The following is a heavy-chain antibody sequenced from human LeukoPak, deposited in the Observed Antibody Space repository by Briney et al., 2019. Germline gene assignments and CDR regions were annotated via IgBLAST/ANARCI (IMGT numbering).Heavy chain of an antibody. J-gene: IGHJ4*02. CDR1: GGSINSYY. V-gene: IGHV4-59*01. D-gene: IGHD2-15*01. Sequence: SETLSLTCTVSGGSINSYYWSWIRQPPGKGLEWIGYIYYSGSTKYNPSLKSRVTISVDTSKYQFSLRLSSVTAADTAMYYCARTGVVVVAARFDYWGQGTLVTVSS. CDR3: ARTGVVVVAARFDY. CDR2: IYYSGST.